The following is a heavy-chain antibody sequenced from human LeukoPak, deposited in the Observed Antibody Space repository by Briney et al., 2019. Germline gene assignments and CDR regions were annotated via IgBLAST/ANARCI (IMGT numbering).Heavy chain of an antibody. CDR2: INVATGNT. D-gene: IGHD3-9*01. Sequence: GASVKVSCKASGYSFNTYAIQWVRQAPGRRLEWLGWINVATGNTKYSQKFQDRVTISRDTSASIAYMELSRLRSEDTAVYYCAREHDVLTGFGFDYWGQGTPVTVSS. V-gene: IGHV1-3*01. CDR3: AREHDVLTGFGFDY. J-gene: IGHJ4*02. CDR1: GYSFNTYA.